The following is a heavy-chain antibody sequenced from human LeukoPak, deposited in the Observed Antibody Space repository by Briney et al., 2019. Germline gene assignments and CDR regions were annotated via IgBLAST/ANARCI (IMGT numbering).Heavy chain of an antibody. CDR3: ALEGSSSYYQKYYFDY. CDR2: INPNSGGT. J-gene: IGHJ4*02. D-gene: IGHD3-22*01. Sequence: GASVKVSCKASGYTFTGYYMHWVRQAPGQGLEWMGWINPNSGGTNYAQKFQGRVTMTRDTSISTAYMELSRLRSDDTAVYYCALEGSSSYYQKYYFDYWGQGTLVTVSS. CDR1: GYTFTGYY. V-gene: IGHV1-2*02.